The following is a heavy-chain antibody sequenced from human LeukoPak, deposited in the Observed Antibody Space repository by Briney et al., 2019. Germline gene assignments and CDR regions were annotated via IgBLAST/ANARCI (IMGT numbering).Heavy chain of an antibody. J-gene: IGHJ4*02. CDR3: AGVLEPTGTLDY. CDR2: INPNSGGT. Sequence: ASVKVSCKASGYTFTGYYVHWVRQAPGQGLEWMGWINPNSGGTNYAQKFQGRVTMTRDTSISTAYMELSRLRSDDTAVYYCAGVLEPTGTLDYWGQGTLVTVSS. V-gene: IGHV1-2*02. D-gene: IGHD1-1*01. CDR1: GYTFTGYY.